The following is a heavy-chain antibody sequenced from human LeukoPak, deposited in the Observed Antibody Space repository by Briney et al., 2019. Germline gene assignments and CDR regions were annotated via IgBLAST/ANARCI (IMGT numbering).Heavy chain of an antibody. V-gene: IGHV4-39*07. J-gene: IGHJ5*02. CDR3: ARGDYDFWSGYYVGVPNWFDP. CDR1: GCSITSSSYY. CDR2: IHYSGST. D-gene: IGHD3-3*01. Sequence: ASETLSLTFTVSGCSITSSSYYWGWIRQPLGKGLKWFGSIHYSGSTYYNPSLKSRVTISVDTSKNECSLKLSSVTAADTAVYYCARGDYDFWSGYYVGVPNWFDPWGQGTLVTVSS.